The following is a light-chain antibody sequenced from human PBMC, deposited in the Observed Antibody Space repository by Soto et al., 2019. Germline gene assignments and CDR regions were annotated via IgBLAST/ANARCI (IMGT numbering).Light chain of an antibody. CDR3: QPYNSYSYT. Sequence: DIPMTQSPSTLSASVGDRVTITCRASQSISSWLAWYQQKPGKAPKLLIYKASSLESGVPSRCSGSGSGTAFTLTISSLQPDDFATYCCQPYNSYSYTFGQGTKLEIK. J-gene: IGKJ2*01. V-gene: IGKV1-5*03. CDR2: KAS. CDR1: QSISSW.